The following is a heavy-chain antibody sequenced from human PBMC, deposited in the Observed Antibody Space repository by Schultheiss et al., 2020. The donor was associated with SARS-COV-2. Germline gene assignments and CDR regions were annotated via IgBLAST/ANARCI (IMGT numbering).Heavy chain of an antibody. Sequence: GGSLRLSCAASGFTFSSYAMHWVRQAPGKGLEWVAVISYDGSNKYYADSVKGRFTISRDNSKNTLYLQMNSLRAEDTAVYYCARESGSSGTAWWGQGTLVTVSS. CDR1: GFTFSSYA. V-gene: IGHV3-30*01. D-gene: IGHD3-22*01. CDR2: ISYDGSNK. J-gene: IGHJ4*02. CDR3: ARESGSSGTAW.